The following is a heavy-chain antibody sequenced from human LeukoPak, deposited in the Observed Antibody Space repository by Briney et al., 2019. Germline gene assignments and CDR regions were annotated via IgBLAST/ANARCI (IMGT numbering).Heavy chain of an antibody. CDR2: IYPGDSDT. D-gene: IGHD3-22*01. CDR3: ARHVYDNSGSYPGRY. J-gene: IGHJ4*02. CDR1: GYSFTNYW. Sequence: GESLKISCKGSGYSFTNYWIGWVRQMPGKGLEWMGIIYPGDSDTRYSPSFQGQVTISADKSISTANLQWSSLKASDTAMYYCARHVYDNSGSYPGRYWGQGTLVTVSS. V-gene: IGHV5-51*01.